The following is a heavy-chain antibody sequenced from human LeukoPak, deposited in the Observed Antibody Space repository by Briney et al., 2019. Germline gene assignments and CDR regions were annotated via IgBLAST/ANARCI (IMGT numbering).Heavy chain of an antibody. CDR1: GGSLSGHY. Sequence: SETLSLTCTVSGGSLSGHYWSWIRQPPGKRLEWTGYVSYTGRTKYNPSLQSRVTISIDTSKSQFSLKLTTVTSADTAVYSCARLLDNDISGDPDTFDVWGQGATVIVSS. CDR3: ARLLDNDISGDPDTFDV. V-gene: IGHV4-59*11. J-gene: IGHJ3*01. D-gene: IGHD3-22*01. CDR2: VSYTGRT.